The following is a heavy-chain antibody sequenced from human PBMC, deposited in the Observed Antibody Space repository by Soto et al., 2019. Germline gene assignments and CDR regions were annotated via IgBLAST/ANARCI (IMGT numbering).Heavy chain of an antibody. CDR2: IYSGGST. J-gene: IGHJ3*02. D-gene: IGHD3-10*01. V-gene: IGHV3-53*01. CDR3: AGGLWFGESSYAFDI. CDR1: GFTVSSNY. Sequence: GGSLRLSCAASGFTVSSNYMSWVRQAPGKGLEWVSVIYSGGSTYYADSVKGRFTISRDNSKNTLYLQMNSLRAEDTAVYYCAGGLWFGESSYAFDIWGQGTMVTVSS.